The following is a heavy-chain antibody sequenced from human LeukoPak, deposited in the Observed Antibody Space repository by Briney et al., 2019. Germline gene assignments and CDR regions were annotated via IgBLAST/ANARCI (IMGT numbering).Heavy chain of an antibody. CDR2: ISPTSGGT. CDR3: ARAVPAARYYYYGMDV. D-gene: IGHD2-2*01. Sequence: ASVKVSCKASGYTFTGYYMHWVRQAPGQGLEWMGWISPTSGGTNYAQKLQGRVTMTTDTSTSTAYMELRSLRSDDTAVYYCARAVPAARYYYYGMDVWGQGTTVTVSS. V-gene: IGHV1-2*02. CDR1: GYTFTGYY. J-gene: IGHJ6*02.